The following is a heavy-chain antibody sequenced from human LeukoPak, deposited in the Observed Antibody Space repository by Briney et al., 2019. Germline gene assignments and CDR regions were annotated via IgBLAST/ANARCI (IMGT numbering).Heavy chain of an antibody. J-gene: IGHJ4*02. D-gene: IGHD2/OR15-2a*01. CDR1: GNTFTDLS. CDR2: FDPEDVET. Sequence: ASVKVSCKVSGNTFTDLSMNWVRQAPGKGLGWMGGFDPEDVETIYAQKFQGRVTMTEDTSTATAYMDLSSLRPDDTAVYYCATDFYRGRQFDYWGQGTLVTVSS. V-gene: IGHV1-24*01. CDR3: ATDFYRGRQFDY.